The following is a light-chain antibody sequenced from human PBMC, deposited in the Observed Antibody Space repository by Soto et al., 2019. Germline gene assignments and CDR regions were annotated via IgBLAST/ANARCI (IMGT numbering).Light chain of an antibody. Sequence: QSLLTQPPSASATPGQRVTISCSGTSSSIGSNYVYWYQQLPGTAPKLLIYSNDQRPSGVPDRFSGSKSGTSASLAISGLRSEDEADYHCATWDDSLSGVVFGGGTQLTVL. J-gene: IGLJ2*01. CDR2: SND. V-gene: IGLV1-47*02. CDR1: SSSIGSNY. CDR3: ATWDDSLSGVV.